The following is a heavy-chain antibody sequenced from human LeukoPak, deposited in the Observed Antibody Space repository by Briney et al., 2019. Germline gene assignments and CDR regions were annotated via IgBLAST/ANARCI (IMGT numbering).Heavy chain of an antibody. CDR2: ISSGSTYT. J-gene: IGHJ4*02. V-gene: IGHV3-11*05. D-gene: IGHD3-10*01. CDR1: GFIFGNFA. Sequence: GGSLRLSCAASGFIFGNFALHWVRRAPGKGLEWVSDISSGSTYTNYADSVKGRFTIFRDNAKNSLYLQMNSLRTEDTAVYYCARVNNYYGARGGGYFDYWGQGTLVTVSS. CDR3: ARVNNYYGARGGGYFDY.